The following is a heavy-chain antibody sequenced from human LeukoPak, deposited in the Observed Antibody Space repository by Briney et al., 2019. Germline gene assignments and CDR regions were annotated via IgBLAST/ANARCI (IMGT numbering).Heavy chain of an antibody. Sequence: GGSLRLSCVGSGFTFSTYNMHWVRQAPGKGLEWVSTISSSSSSGSYKYYADSVKGRFTISRDNSKNTLYLQMNSLRAEDTAVYYCARDQFGSGWSFYFDYWGQGTLVTVSS. CDR3: ARDQFGSGWSFYFDY. CDR1: GFTFSTYN. CDR2: ISSSSSSGSYK. V-gene: IGHV3-21*01. J-gene: IGHJ4*02. D-gene: IGHD6-19*01.